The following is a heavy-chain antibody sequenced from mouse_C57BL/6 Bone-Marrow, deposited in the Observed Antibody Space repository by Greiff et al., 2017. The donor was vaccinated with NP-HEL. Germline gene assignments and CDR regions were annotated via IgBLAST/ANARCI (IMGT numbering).Heavy chain of an antibody. V-gene: IGHV1-72*01. CDR1: GYTFTSYW. Sequence: QVHVKQPGAELVKPGASVKRSGKASGYTFTSYWMHWVKQRPGRGLEGIGRIDPNSGGTKYNEKFKSKATLTVDKPSSTAYMQLSSLTSEDSAVYYCARGSDDYDEGTWFAYWGQGTLVTVSA. J-gene: IGHJ3*01. D-gene: IGHD2-4*01. CDR2: IDPNSGGT. CDR3: ARGSDDYDEGTWFAY.